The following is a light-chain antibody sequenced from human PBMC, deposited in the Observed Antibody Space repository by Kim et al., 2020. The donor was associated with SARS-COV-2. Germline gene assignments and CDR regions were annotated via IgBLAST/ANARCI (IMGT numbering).Light chain of an antibody. J-gene: IGKJ2*01. CDR1: QSVSSN. CDR3: QQYNNWPPMYT. CDR2: GAS. V-gene: IGKV3-15*01. Sequence: SPGQRATRSCRASQSVSSNLAWYQHKPGQAPRLLIYGASTRATGIPARFSGSGSGTEFTLTISGLQSEDFAVYYCQQYNNWPPMYTFGQGTKLEIK.